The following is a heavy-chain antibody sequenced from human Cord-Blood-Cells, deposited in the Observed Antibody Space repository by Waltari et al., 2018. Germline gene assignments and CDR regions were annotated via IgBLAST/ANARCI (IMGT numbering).Heavy chain of an antibody. CDR3: AGDRLGTMVRGVIDY. J-gene: IGHJ4*02. CDR2: IERSVSYT. Sequence: EVQLVESGGGLVKPGGSLRLSCAASGFTFSSYSMHWVRQAPGKWLECVTDIERSVSYTYQADYVKGRFNIARDNAKNSRYLQMNGLSAEYTAVYYCAGDRLGTMVRGVIDYGGQGTRVTVAS. CDR1: GFTFSSYS. D-gene: IGHD3-10*01. V-gene: IGHV3-21*01.